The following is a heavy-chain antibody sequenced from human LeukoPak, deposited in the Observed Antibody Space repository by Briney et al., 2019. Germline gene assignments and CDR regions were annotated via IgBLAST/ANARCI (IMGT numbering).Heavy chain of an antibody. CDR2: IKQDESEK. J-gene: IGHJ2*01. Sequence: GESLRLSCEASGFTFTKFWMGWVRQAPGKGLEWVANIKQDESEKYYVDSVKGRFTISRDNAKKSLYLQMNSLRAEDTAVYYCARVGEYYDILSGYQNSYFDLWGRGTLVTVSS. CDR3: ARVGEYYDILSGYQNSYFDL. V-gene: IGHV3-7*01. D-gene: IGHD3-9*01. CDR1: GFTFTKFW.